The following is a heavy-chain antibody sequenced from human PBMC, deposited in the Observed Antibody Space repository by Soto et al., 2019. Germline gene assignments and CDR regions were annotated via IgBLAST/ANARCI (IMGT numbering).Heavy chain of an antibody. J-gene: IGHJ6*03. D-gene: IGHD4-4*01. CDR2: INHRGST. Sequence: QVQLQQWGAGLLKPSETLSLTCAVYGGSFSGYYWSWIRQPPGKGLAWIGEINHRGSTNYNPSLKSRVTISVDTSKNQFALKLSSVTAADTAVYYCARGPSATFYSSRSYYMDVWGKGTTVTVSS. V-gene: IGHV4-34*01. CDR1: GGSFSGYY. CDR3: ARGPSATFYSSRSYYMDV.